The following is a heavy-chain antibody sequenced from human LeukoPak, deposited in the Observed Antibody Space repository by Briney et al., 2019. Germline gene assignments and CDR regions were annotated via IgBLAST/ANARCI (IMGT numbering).Heavy chain of an antibody. CDR1: GYTFTSYY. D-gene: IGHD3-10*01. CDR2: INPSGGST. V-gene: IGHV1-46*01. Sequence: ASVKVSCKASGYTFTSYYMHWVRQAPGQGLEWMGIINPSGGSTSYAQKFQGRVTMTRDTSTSTVYMELSSLRSEDTAVYYCASAEGTNYYGSDWGQGTLVTVSS. CDR3: ASAEGTNYYGSD. J-gene: IGHJ4*02.